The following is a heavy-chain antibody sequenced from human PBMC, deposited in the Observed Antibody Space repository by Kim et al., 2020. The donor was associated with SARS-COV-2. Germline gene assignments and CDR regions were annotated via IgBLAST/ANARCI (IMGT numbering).Heavy chain of an antibody. Sequence: SETLSLTCTVSGGSISSYFWSWIRQPPGKGLEWIGYVSYSGSTNYNPSLKSRLTISVDTSKNQFSLKLLSVTAADTAVYYCSGARYTSRWYEAYYFDSWG. CDR3: SGARYTSRWYEAYYFDS. V-gene: IGHV4-59*13. CDR2: VSYSGST. J-gene: IGHJ4*01. CDR1: GGSISSYF. D-gene: IGHD6-13*01.